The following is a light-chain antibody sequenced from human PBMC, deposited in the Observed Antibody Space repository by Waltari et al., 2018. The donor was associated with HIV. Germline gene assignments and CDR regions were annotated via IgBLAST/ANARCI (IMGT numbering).Light chain of an antibody. CDR3: GAWDNRLGSWV. Sequence: QSAVTQPPSVSAAPGQSVTISCSGANSNIGSNSVSWYQHVTGAAPRLLVNATKERPSALRYRFSGSKSGTSATLVISGLQTGDEADYYCGAWDNRLGSWVFGGGTKLTVL. CDR2: ATK. CDR1: NSNIGSNS. V-gene: IGLV1-51*01. J-gene: IGLJ3*02.